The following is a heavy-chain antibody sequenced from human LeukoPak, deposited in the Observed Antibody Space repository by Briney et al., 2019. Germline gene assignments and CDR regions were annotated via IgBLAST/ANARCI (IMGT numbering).Heavy chain of an antibody. D-gene: IGHD3-10*01. J-gene: IGHJ4*02. CDR1: GFTFSSYA. V-gene: IGHV3-30*04. CDR2: ISYDGSNK. CDR3: AKSGGSGSYYRSYFDY. Sequence: GGSLRLSCAASGFTFSSYAMHWVRQAPGKGLEWVAVISYDGSNKYYADSVKGRFTISRDNSKNTLYLQMNSLRAEDTAVYYCAKSGGSGSYYRSYFDYWGQGSLVTVSS.